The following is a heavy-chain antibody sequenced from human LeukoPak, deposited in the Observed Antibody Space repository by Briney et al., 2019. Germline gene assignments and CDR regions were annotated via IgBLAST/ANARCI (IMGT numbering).Heavy chain of an antibody. J-gene: IGHJ6*02. Sequence: ASVKVSCKASGYTFTSYGISWVRQAPGQGLEWMGWISAYNGNTNYAQKLQGRVTITTDTSTSTAYMELRSLRSDDTAVYYCARDPYYYGMDVWGQGTTVTVSS. CDR1: GYTFTSYG. CDR3: ARDPYYYGMDV. V-gene: IGHV1-18*01. CDR2: ISAYNGNT.